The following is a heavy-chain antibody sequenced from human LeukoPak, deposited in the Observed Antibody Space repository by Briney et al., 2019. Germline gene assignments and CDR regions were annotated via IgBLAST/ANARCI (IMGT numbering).Heavy chain of an antibody. V-gene: IGHV4-34*01. J-gene: IGHJ5*02. CDR3: ARVGGVGALGFDP. D-gene: IGHD1-26*01. CDR2: INHSGST. CDR1: GGSFSGYY. Sequence: SETLSLTCAVYGGSFSGYYWSWIRQPPGKGLEWIGEINHSGSTNYNPSLKSRVTISVDTSKNQFSLKLSSVTAADTAVYYCARVGGVGALGFDPWGQGTLVTVSS.